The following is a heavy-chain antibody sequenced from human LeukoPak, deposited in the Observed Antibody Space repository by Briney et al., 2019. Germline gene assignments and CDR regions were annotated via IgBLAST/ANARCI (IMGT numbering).Heavy chain of an antibody. Sequence: SETLSLTCTVSGGSMSTYYWSWIRQTPGKGLEWIGYIYYSGSTNYNPSLKSRVTISVDTSKNQFSLKLSSVTAADTAVYYCARGKRDYGYYFDYWGQGTLVTVSS. CDR2: IYYSGST. CDR1: GGSMSTYY. D-gene: IGHD4-17*01. J-gene: IGHJ4*02. V-gene: IGHV4-59*01. CDR3: ARGKRDYGYYFDY.